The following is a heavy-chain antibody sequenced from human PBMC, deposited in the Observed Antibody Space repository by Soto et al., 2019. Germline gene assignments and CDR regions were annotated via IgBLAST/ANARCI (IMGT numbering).Heavy chain of an antibody. CDR3: ARDGFYGDYGDY. V-gene: IGHV3-21*01. CDR2: ISSRSSYI. D-gene: IGHD4-17*01. Sequence: EVQLVESGGGLVKPGESLRLSCAASGFTLSTYSMNWVRQAPGKGLEWVSSISSRSSYIYYADSVKGRFTISRDNAKNSLYLQMNSLRAEDTAVYYCARDGFYGDYGDYWGQGTLVTVSS. CDR1: GFTLSTYS. J-gene: IGHJ4*02.